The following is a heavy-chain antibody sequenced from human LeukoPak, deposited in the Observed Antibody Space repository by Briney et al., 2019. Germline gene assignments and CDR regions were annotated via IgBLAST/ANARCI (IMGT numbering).Heavy chain of an antibody. Sequence: PGGSLRLSYAASGFTFSSYSMNWVRQAPGKGLEWVSSISSSSRYIYYADSVKGRFTISRDDAKNPLYLQMSSLRAEDTAVYYCARAGTTVTANTYYYYLDVWGKGTTVTVSS. V-gene: IGHV3-21*01. D-gene: IGHD4-11*01. CDR3: ARAGTTVTANTYYYYLDV. J-gene: IGHJ6*03. CDR2: ISSSSRYI. CDR1: GFTFSSYS.